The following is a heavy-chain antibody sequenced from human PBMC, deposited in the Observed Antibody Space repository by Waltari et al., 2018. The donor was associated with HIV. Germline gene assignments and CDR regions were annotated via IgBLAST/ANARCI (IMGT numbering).Heavy chain of an antibody. Sequence: QVLLQQWGAGMLKPSETLSLTCAVYGGSFTGYSWTWIRQSPGRGLEWVGEINHSGATNYNPSLNSRVTVSLDTSKNQFSLRLTSLNAADTATYYCARHVMAVTEYWFDPWGQGTLVTVSS. CDR3: ARHVMAVTEYWFDP. J-gene: IGHJ5*02. V-gene: IGHV4-34*02. CDR2: INHSGAT. D-gene: IGHD6-6*01. CDR1: GGSFTGYS.